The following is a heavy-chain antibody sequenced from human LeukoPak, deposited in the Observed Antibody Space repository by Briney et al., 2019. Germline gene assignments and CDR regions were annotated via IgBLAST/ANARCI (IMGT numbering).Heavy chain of an antibody. Sequence: PSETLSLTCAVYGESFSGYYWSWIRQPPGKGLEWIGDINHSGSTNYNPSLKSRVTISVDTSKNQFSLNLNSVTAADTAVYYCARSLSTTGLRWGQGTLVTVSS. D-gene: IGHD1-1*01. CDR3: ARSLSTTGLR. CDR1: GESFSGYY. CDR2: INHSGST. V-gene: IGHV4-34*01. J-gene: IGHJ4*02.